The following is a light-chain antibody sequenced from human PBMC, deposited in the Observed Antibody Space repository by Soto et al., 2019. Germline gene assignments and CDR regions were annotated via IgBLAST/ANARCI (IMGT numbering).Light chain of an antibody. CDR2: DVS. CDR3: SSYTSSSTPYV. Sequence: QSALTQPASVSGSPGQSITISCTGTSSDVGGYNYVSWYQQHPGKAPKLRIYDVSNRPSGVSNRFSVSKSGNTACLTISGLQAEDDADYYCSSYTSSSTPYVFGTGTQLTVL. V-gene: IGLV2-14*01. J-gene: IGLJ1*01. CDR1: SSDVGGYNY.